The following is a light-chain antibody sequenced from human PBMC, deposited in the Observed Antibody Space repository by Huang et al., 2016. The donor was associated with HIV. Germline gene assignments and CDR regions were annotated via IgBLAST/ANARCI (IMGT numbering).Light chain of an antibody. CDR1: QYISSTY. V-gene: IGKV3-20*01. Sequence: EIVLTQSPATLSLSAGERATLSCRASQYISSTYLAWYQQKPGQAPRRLIYGASNRAAGIPDRFSGSGSGTDYTLAISRLEPEDLGMYYCQQYGSPLTFGGGTKVEIK. CDR3: QQYGSPLT. CDR2: GAS. J-gene: IGKJ4*01.